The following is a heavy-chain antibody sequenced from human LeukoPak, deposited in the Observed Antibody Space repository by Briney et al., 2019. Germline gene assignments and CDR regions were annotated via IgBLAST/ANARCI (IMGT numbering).Heavy chain of an antibody. V-gene: IGHV4-59*01. J-gene: IGHJ3*02. CDR2: IYYSGST. Sequence: PSETLSLTCTVSGVSISSYYWSWIRQPPGKGLEWIGYIYYSGSTNYNPSLKSRVTISVDTSKNQFSLKLSSVTAADTAVYYCARDRSAFDIWGQGTMVTVSS. CDR1: GVSISSYY. CDR3: ARDRSAFDI.